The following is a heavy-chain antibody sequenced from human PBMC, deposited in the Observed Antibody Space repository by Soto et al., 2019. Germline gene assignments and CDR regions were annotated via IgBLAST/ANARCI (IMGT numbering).Heavy chain of an antibody. Sequence: PSETLSLTCAVYGGSFSGYYWSWIRQPPGKGLEWIGEINHSGSTNYNPSLKSRVTISVDTSKNQFSLKLSSVTAADTAVYYCGRGTWVRSAFDIWGQGTMVT. CDR2: INHSGST. D-gene: IGHD3-10*01. J-gene: IGHJ3*02. CDR1: GGSFSGYY. V-gene: IGHV4-34*01. CDR3: GRGTWVRSAFDI.